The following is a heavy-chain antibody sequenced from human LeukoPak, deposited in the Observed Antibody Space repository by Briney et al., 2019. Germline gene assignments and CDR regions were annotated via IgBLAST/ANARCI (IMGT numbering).Heavy chain of an antibody. J-gene: IGHJ4*02. CDR3: TREGAYGAHGFDY. Sequence: SVKVSCKASGGTFSSYAISWVRQAPGQGLEWMGGIIPIFGTANYAQKFQGRVTITTDESTSTAYMELSSLRSEDAAVYYCTREGAYGAHGFDYWGQGTLITVSS. V-gene: IGHV1-69*05. CDR2: IIPIFGTA. D-gene: IGHD4-17*01. CDR1: GGTFSSYA.